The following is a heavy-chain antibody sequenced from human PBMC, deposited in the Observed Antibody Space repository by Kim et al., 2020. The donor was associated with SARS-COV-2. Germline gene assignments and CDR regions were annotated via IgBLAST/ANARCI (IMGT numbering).Heavy chain of an antibody. J-gene: IGHJ4*02. D-gene: IGHD5-18*01. Sequence: GGSLRLSCAASGFTFSSYSMNWVRQAPGKGLEWVSSISSSSSYIYYADSVKGRFTISRDNAKNSLYLQMNSLRAEDTAVYYCAGWIQLWRRADYWGQGTLVTVSS. CDR2: ISSSSSYI. CDR3: AGWIQLWRRADY. V-gene: IGHV3-21*01. CDR1: GFTFSSYS.